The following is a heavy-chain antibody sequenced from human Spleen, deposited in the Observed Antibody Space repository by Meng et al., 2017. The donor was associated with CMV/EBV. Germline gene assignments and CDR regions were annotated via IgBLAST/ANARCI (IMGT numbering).Heavy chain of an antibody. CDR1: GYRFTSYW. V-gene: IGHV5-51*01. CDR3: ARSGSRWLQPYYFDY. Sequence: KVSCKGSGYRFTSYWIAWVRQMPGKGLEWMGIIDPSDSDTRYSPSFQGQVTISADKSISTAYLQWSSLKASDTAMYYCARSGSRWLQPYYFDYWGQGTLVTVSS. CDR2: IDPSDSDT. J-gene: IGHJ4*02. D-gene: IGHD5-24*01.